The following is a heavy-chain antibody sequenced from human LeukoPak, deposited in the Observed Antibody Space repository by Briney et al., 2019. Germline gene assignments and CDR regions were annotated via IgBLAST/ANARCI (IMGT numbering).Heavy chain of an antibody. CDR3: ARDDKDFEINSYYYYYYYMDV. CDR2: IQEDGNEK. Sequence: GGSLRLSCAASGFTLSSYWMSWVRQAPGKGLEWVANIQEDGNEKYYVDSVKGRFTISRDNFQNTLFLQMNSLRAEDTAVYYCARDDKDFEINSYYYYYYYMDVWGKGTTVTVSS. V-gene: IGHV3-7*01. D-gene: IGHD2/OR15-2a*01. CDR1: GFTLSSYW. J-gene: IGHJ6*03.